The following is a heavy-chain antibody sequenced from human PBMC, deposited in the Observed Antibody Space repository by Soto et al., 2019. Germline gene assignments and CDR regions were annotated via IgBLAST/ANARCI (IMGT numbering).Heavy chain of an antibody. J-gene: IGHJ4*02. D-gene: IGHD3-10*01. V-gene: IGHV3-30-3*01. CDR1: GFTFSRYS. CDR3: AGDSPSGSGSSDN. Sequence: QVQLVESGGGVVQPGRSLRLSCAASGFTFSRYSIHWVRQAPGKGLEWVAVISHDGTNKYYADSVKGRFTISRDNSKNTLYLQMNSLRPEDTAVYYCAGDSPSGSGSSDNWGQGTLVTASS. CDR2: ISHDGTNK.